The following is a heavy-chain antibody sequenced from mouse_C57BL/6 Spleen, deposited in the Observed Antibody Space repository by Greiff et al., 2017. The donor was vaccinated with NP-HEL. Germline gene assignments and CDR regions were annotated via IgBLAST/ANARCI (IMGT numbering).Heavy chain of an antibody. CDR1: GYSFTGYY. CDR2: INPSTGGT. CDR3: ARCDYAGFDY. J-gene: IGHJ2*01. V-gene: IGHV1-42*01. D-gene: IGHD2-4*01. Sequence: EVKLMESGPELVKPGASVKISCKASGYSFTGYYMNWVKQSPEKSLEWIGEINPSTGGTTYNQKFKAKATLTVDKSSSTAYMQLKSLTSEDSAVYYCARCDYAGFDYWGQGTTLTVSS.